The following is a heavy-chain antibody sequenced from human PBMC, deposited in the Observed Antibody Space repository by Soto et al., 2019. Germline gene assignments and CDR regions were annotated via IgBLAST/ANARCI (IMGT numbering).Heavy chain of an antibody. V-gene: IGHV3-23*01. CDR1: GFTFSSYA. CDR3: AKDSASEVAGFDI. J-gene: IGHJ3*02. D-gene: IGHD6-19*01. Sequence: PGGSLRLSCAASGFTFSSYAMSWVRQAPGKGLEWVSAISGSGGSTYYADSVKGRFTISIDNSKNTLYLQMNSLRAEDTAVYYCAKDSASEVAGFDIWGQGTMVTVSS. CDR2: ISGSGGST.